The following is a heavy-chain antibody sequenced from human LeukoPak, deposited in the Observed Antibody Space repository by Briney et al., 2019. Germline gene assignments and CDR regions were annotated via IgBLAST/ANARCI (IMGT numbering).Heavy chain of an antibody. CDR2: IYSGGST. CDR3: ASKKGSYSGSYQSFDY. J-gene: IGHJ4*02. D-gene: IGHD1-26*01. V-gene: IGHV3-66*01. CDR1: GFTVSSNY. Sequence: GGSLRLSCAASGFTVSSNYMSWVRQVPGKGLEWVSVIYSGGSTYYVDSVKGRFTISRDNSKNTLYLQMNSLRAEDTAVYCCASKKGSYSGSYQSFDYWGQGTLVTVSS.